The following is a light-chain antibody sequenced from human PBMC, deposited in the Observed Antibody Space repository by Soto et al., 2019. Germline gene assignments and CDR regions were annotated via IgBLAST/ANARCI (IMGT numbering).Light chain of an antibody. CDR1: QSVSSY. Sequence: DIVLTQSPATLSLSPGERATLSCRASQSVSSYLAWYQQKPGQAPRLLIYDASNRATGIPARFSGSGSGTDFTLTISSLEPEDFAVYCCQQRSNWPPGLTFGGGTNVYIK. J-gene: IGKJ4*01. V-gene: IGKV3-11*01. CDR3: QQRSNWPPGLT. CDR2: DAS.